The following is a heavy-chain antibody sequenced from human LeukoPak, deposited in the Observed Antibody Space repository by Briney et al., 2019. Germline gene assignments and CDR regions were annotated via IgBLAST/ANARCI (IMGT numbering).Heavy chain of an antibody. CDR1: GGSISSYY. D-gene: IGHD6-19*01. Sequence: SETLSLTCTVSGGSISSYYWSWIRQPPGKGLEWIGYIYYSGSTNYNPSLKSRVTISVDTSKNQFSLKLSSVTAADTAVYYCARGVGHGSGWRGYYFDYWGQGTLVTVSS. CDR2: IYYSGST. J-gene: IGHJ4*02. V-gene: IGHV4-59*01. CDR3: ARGVGHGSGWRGYYFDY.